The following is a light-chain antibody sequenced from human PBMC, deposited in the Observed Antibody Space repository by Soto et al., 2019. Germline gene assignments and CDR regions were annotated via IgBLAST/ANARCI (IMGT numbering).Light chain of an antibody. Sequence: DIQMTQSPSTLSASVGDRVTITCRASQSISSWLAWYQQKPGKAPNLLIYKASSLESGVPSMFSGSGSGTEFTLTISSLQPHDFATYYCQQYNTYPFTFGPGTKVDIK. CDR1: QSISSW. CDR2: KAS. J-gene: IGKJ3*01. V-gene: IGKV1-5*03. CDR3: QQYNTYPFT.